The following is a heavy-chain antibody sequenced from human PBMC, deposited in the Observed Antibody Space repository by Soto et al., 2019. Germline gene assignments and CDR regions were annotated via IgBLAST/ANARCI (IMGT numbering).Heavy chain of an antibody. CDR3: AKDLLRPGRAYGMDV. CDR1: GFTFSSYG. CDR2: ISYDGSNK. J-gene: IGHJ6*04. Sequence: QVQLVESGGGVVQPGRSLRLSCAASGFTFSSYGMHWVRQAPGKGLEWVAVISYDGSNKYYADSVKGRFTISRDNSKNTLFLQMNRLRAEDTAVYYCAKDLLRPGRAYGMDVWGKGTTVTVSS. V-gene: IGHV3-30*18. D-gene: IGHD6-25*01.